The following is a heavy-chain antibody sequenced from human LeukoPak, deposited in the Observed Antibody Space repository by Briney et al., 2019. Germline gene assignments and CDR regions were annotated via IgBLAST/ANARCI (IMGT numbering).Heavy chain of an antibody. J-gene: IGHJ4*02. CDR2: ISSSGSTI. CDR3: ARDRRRIVVVPAACFDY. CDR1: GFTFSDYY. D-gene: IGHD2-2*01. Sequence: PGGSLRLSCAASGFTFSDYYMSWIRQAPGKGLEWVSYISSSGSTIYYADSVKGRFTISRDNAKNSLYLQMNSLRAEDTAVYYCARDRRRIVVVPAACFDYWGQGTLVTVSS. V-gene: IGHV3-11*04.